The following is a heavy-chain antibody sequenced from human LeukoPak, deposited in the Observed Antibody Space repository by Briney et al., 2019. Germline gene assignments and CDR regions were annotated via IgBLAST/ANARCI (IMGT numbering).Heavy chain of an antibody. D-gene: IGHD2-8*01. V-gene: IGHV4-34*01. CDR1: GGSFSGYY. Sequence: SETLSLTCAVYGGSFSGYYWSWIRQPPGKGLEWIGEINHSGSTNYNPSLKSRVTISVDTSKNQFSLKLSSVTAADTAVYYCARDEGCTNGVCQPYYFDYWGQGTLVTVSS. J-gene: IGHJ4*02. CDR2: INHSGST. CDR3: ARDEGCTNGVCQPYYFDY.